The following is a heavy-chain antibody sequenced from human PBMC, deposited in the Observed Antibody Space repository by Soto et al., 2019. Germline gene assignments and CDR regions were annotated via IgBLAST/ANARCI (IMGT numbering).Heavy chain of an antibody. CDR3: ARWCGSSGPHLLGT. Sequence: EVQLLESGGGLVQPGGSLRLSCAASGFTFTNYVMNWVRQAPGKGLEWVSGISGSGGSTYYADSVKDHFTISRDNSTSTLYLRMNNMGADQTSIYYCARWCGSSGPHLLGTSGEGTLVNASS. CDR2: ISGSGGST. D-gene: IGHD6-19*01. V-gene: IGHV3-23*01. CDR1: GFTFTNYV. J-gene: IGHJ5*02.